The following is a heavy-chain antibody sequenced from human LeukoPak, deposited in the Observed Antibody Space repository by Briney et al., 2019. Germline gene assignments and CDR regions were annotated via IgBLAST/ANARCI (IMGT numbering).Heavy chain of an antibody. CDR3: ARGSSSLEWLLYLDYYYMDV. V-gene: IGHV4-4*07. D-gene: IGHD3-3*01. J-gene: IGHJ6*03. Sequence: SETLSLTCTVSGGSISSYYWSWIRQPAGEGLEWIGRIFGSGSTNYNPSLKSRLTIPVDTSKNQFSLKLSSVTAADTAVYYCARGSSSLEWLLYLDYYYMDVWGKGTTVTVSS. CDR1: GGSISSYY. CDR2: IFGSGST.